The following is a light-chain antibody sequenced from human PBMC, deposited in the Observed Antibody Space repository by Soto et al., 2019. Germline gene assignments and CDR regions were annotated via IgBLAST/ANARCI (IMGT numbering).Light chain of an antibody. CDR1: QSVVSS. CDR2: GAS. V-gene: IGKV3-15*01. J-gene: IGKJ1*01. CDR3: QHYHNKRYWT. Sequence: EIVMTQSPATLSVSPLERVTLSCRARQSVVSSLSGYQQKAGQAPRLLIYGASATTTGIPATSSGSGSETESTLTLTSIQAEPDEVSSYQHYHNKRYWTFGRGTKVDIK.